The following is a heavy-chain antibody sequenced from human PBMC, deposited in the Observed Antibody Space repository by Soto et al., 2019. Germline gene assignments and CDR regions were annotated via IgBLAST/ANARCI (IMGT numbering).Heavy chain of an antibody. J-gene: IGHJ4*02. Sequence: QVQLVQSGAEVKKPGSSVKVSCKGSGDTFHRHALSWVRQAPGQGLEWMGGIIPMFGTANYAQKFQVRVTITADTSTSTAYMELSSLRFEDTAFYYCAVIGYDLDYWGQGTLVAVSS. D-gene: IGHD5-12*01. V-gene: IGHV1-69*06. CDR1: GDTFHRHA. CDR3: AVIGYDLDY. CDR2: IIPMFGTA.